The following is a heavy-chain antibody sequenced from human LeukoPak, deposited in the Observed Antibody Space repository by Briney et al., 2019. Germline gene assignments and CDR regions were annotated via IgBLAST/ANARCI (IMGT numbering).Heavy chain of an antibody. Sequence: GGSLRLSCAASGFSFSTQRMHWVRQAPGKGLVWVSYINIDERITGYADSVKGRFTISRDTSKNTLYLQMNSLRAEDTAIYYCAKEVVPGTSRSFDYWGQGTLVTVSS. CDR2: INIDERIT. CDR1: GFSFSTQR. V-gene: IGHV3-74*01. J-gene: IGHJ4*02. CDR3: AKEVVPGTSRSFDY. D-gene: IGHD2-2*01.